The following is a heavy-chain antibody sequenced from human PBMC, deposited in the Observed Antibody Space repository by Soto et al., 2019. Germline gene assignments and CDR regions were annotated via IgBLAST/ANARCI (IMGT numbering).Heavy chain of an antibody. CDR3: AKASVDY. CDR1: RFTFSSYC. V-gene: IGHV3-7*03. Sequence: XGSLRLSCAASRFTFSSYCMSWVRQAPGKGLEWVANIKQDGSEKYYVDSVKGRFTISRDNAKNSLYLQMNSLRAEDTAVYYCAKASVDYWGQGTLVTVSS. CDR2: IKQDGSEK. J-gene: IGHJ4*02.